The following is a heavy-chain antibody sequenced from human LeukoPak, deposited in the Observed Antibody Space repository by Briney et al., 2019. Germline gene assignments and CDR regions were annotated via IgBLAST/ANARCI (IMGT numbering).Heavy chain of an antibody. CDR3: ARANLYSSSWYLGY. Sequence: PSETLSLTCAVYGGSFSGYYWSWIRQPPGKGLEWIGEINHNGSTNYNPSLKSRVTISVDTSKNQFSLKLSSVTAADTAVYYCARANLYSSSWYLGYWGQGTLVTVSS. CDR1: GGSFSGYY. J-gene: IGHJ4*02. V-gene: IGHV4-34*01. CDR2: INHNGST. D-gene: IGHD6-13*01.